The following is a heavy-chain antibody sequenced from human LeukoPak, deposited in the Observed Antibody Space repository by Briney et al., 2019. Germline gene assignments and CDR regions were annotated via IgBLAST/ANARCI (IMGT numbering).Heavy chain of an antibody. CDR1: GDSVSSNSAA. D-gene: IGHD6-19*01. Sequence: SQTLSLTCAISGDSVSSNSAAWNWIRQSPSRGLEWLGRTWYRSKWYNDSAVSVKSRIVINPDTSKNQFSLQLSSVTPEDTAVYYCARSSHTSRGSVQWLPHGLDYWGQGTLVTVSS. J-gene: IGHJ4*02. V-gene: IGHV6-1*01. CDR3: ARSSHTSRGSVQWLPHGLDY. CDR2: TWYRSKWYN.